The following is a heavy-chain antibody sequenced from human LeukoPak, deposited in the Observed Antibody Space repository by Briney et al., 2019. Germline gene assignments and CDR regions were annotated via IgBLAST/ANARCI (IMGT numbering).Heavy chain of an antibody. Sequence: ASVKVSCKASGYTFTSYGISWVRQAPGQGLEWMRWISSYNGNTNYAQKLQGRVTMTTDTSTSTAYMELRSLRSDDTAVYYCARDVPIEGATTRGHDYWGQGTLVTVSS. CDR2: ISSYNGNT. CDR3: ARDVPIEGATTRGHDY. D-gene: IGHD1-26*01. V-gene: IGHV1-18*01. CDR1: GYTFTSYG. J-gene: IGHJ4*02.